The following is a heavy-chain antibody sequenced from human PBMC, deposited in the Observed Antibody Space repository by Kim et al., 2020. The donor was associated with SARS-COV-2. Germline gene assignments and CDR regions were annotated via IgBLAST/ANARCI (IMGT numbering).Heavy chain of an antibody. Sequence: SETLSLTCTVSGGSISSYYWSWIRQPPGKGLEWIGYIYYSGGTNYNPSLKSRVTISVDTSKNQFSLKLSSVTAADTAVYYCARVSLITMNRYFDLWGRGTLVTVSS. V-gene: IGHV4-59*13. J-gene: IGHJ2*01. CDR1: GGSISSYY. CDR2: IYYSGGT. CDR3: ARVSLITMNRYFDL. D-gene: IGHD3-22*01.